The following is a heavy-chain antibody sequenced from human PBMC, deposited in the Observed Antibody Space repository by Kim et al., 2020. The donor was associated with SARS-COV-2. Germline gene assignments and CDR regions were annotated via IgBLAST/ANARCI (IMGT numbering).Heavy chain of an antibody. J-gene: IGHJ4*01. V-gene: IGHV3-53*01. CDR2: GST. D-gene: IGHD5-12*01. Sequence: GSTYSADSVKGRFTVSRDSSQNTLYLQMDRLRGEDTAVYYCAREEGAYAMDWGHGALVTVS. CDR3: AREEGAYAMD.